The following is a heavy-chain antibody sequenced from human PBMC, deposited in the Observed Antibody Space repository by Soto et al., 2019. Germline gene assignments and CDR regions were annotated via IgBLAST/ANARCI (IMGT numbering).Heavy chain of an antibody. D-gene: IGHD3-10*01. Sequence: EVQLVESGGGLVQPGRSLRLSCAASGFTFADYALHWVRQAPGKGLEWVSGISWNSGSTGYADSVKGRFIVSRDNAKNARYLQMNSLRAEDTAWYYCAKDHMWGGDSISYYVDDWGQGTQVTVSS. J-gene: IGHJ4*02. CDR1: GFTFADYA. CDR2: ISWNSGST. CDR3: AKDHMWGGDSISYYVDD. V-gene: IGHV3-9*01.